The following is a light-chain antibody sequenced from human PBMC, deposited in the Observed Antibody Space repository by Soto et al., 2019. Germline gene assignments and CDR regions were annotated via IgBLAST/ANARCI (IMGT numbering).Light chain of an antibody. J-gene: IGLJ2*01. CDR1: SSDIGAYKF. CDR3: SLYAGTHSVV. V-gene: IGLV2-8*01. CDR2: EVS. Sequence: QSAPTQPPSASGSPGQSVAISCTGTSSDIGAYKFVSWYQQHPGKAPKLIIYEVSIRPSGVPDRFSGSKSGNTASLTVSGLLAEDEADYYCSLYAGTHSVVFGGGTKLTVL.